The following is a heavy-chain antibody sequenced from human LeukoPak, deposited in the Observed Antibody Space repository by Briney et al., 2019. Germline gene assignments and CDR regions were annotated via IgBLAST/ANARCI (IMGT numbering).Heavy chain of an antibody. D-gene: IGHD6-19*01. V-gene: IGHV3-53*01. CDR2: IYSGGST. CDR3: ARSEYSSGWYEGLGY. Sequence: PGGSLRLSCAASGFTVSSNYMSWVRQAPGKGLEWVSVIYSGGSTYYADSVKGRFTISRDNSKNTLYLQMNSLRAEDTAVYYCARSEYSSGWYEGLGYWGQGTLVTVSS. CDR1: GFTVSSNY. J-gene: IGHJ4*02.